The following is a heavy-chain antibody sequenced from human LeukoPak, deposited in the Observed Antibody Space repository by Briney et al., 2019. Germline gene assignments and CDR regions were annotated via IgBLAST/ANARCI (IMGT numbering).Heavy chain of an antibody. CDR3: ARASRLTMVRGVILLPTYYFDY. D-gene: IGHD3-10*01. CDR1: GYSISSGYY. J-gene: IGHJ4*02. Sequence: SETLSLTCTVSGYSISSGYYWGWIRQPPGKGLEWIGSMYHSGSTYYNPSLKSRVTISVDTSTNQFSLKLSSVTAADTAVYYCARASRLTMVRGVILLPTYYFDYWGQGTLVTVSS. V-gene: IGHV4-38-2*02. CDR2: MYHSGST.